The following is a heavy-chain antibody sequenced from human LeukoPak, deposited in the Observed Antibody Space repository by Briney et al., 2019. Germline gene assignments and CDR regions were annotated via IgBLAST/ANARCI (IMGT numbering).Heavy chain of an antibody. Sequence: PGGSLRLSCAASGFTFSNFWMSWVRQAPGKGLEWVANIKQDGNEKYYVDSVKGRFTISRDNAKNSLYLQMNSLTAEDTAVYYCARDPRGGYVKDYWGRGTLVTVSS. CDR3: ARDPRGGYVKDY. V-gene: IGHV3-7*01. D-gene: IGHD5-12*01. J-gene: IGHJ4*02. CDR1: GFTFSNFW. CDR2: IKQDGNEK.